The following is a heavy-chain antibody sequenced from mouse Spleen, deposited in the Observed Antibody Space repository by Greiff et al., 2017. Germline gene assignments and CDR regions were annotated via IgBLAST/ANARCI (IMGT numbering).Heavy chain of an antibody. Sequence: QVQLKQPGAELVRPGSSVKLSCKASGYTFTSYWMDWVKQRPGQGLEWIGNIYPSGSGTHYNQKFKDKATLTVDKSSSTAYMQLSSLTSEDSAVYYCARSRGYAMDYWGQGTSVTVSS. J-gene: IGHJ4*01. CDR3: ARSRGYAMDY. CDR1: GYTFTSYW. V-gene: IGHV1-61*01. CDR2: IYPSGSGT.